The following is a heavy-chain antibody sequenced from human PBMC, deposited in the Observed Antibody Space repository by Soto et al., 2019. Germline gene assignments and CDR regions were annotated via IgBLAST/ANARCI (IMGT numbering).Heavy chain of an antibody. CDR1: GYTFTSYY. Sequence: ASVKVSCKASGYTFTSYYMHWVRQAPGQGLEWMGIINPSGGSTSYAQKFQGRVTMTRDTSTSTVYMELSSLRSEDTAVYYCAKGAYYDCWSGYYTSPSHIDYFDYWGQGTLVTVSS. CDR3: AKGAYYDCWSGYYTSPSHIDYFDY. D-gene: IGHD3-3*01. J-gene: IGHJ4*02. V-gene: IGHV1-46*03. CDR2: INPSGGST.